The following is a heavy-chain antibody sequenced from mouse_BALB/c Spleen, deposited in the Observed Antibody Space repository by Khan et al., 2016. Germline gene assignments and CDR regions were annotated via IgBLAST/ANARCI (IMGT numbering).Heavy chain of an antibody. D-gene: IGHD1-2*01. J-gene: IGHJ2*01. CDR3: ARTARIEY. CDR1: GYSITSGYG. V-gene: IGHV3-1*02. Sequence: QEAGPGLGKPSQSLSPTCTVIGYSITSGYGWHWIRQFSGNTLEWRGYISYSGSTNFNPSLKCRNSITRDTSKHQFFLQLNSVTTEDTATYYCARTARIEYWGQGTTLTVSA. CDR2: ISYSGST.